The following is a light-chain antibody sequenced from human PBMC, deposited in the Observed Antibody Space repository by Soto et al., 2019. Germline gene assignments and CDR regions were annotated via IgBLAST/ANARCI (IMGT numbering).Light chain of an antibody. CDR3: QHFNSASIT. CDR1: QGISNY. V-gene: IGKV1-27*01. CDR2: AAS. Sequence: DIQLTQSPSSLSASVGDRVTITCRASQGISNYLAWYQQKPGKVPKLLVYAASKLHSGVPSRFSGSGSGTDFALTISVLQPEYVATYYCQHFNSASITFGQGTRLEIK. J-gene: IGKJ5*01.